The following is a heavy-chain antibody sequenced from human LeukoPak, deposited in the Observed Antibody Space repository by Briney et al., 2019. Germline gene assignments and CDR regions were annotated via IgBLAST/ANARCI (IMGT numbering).Heavy chain of an antibody. CDR1: GFTFSNYA. D-gene: IGHD1-26*01. Sequence: PGGSLRLSCAASGFTFSNYAMSWVRQAPGKGLECVSAISDSGDKTDYADSVRGRFTIYRDNSKDTLYLQMNSLGAADTAVYYCAKVDGWELPSTDYWGQGTLVTVSS. J-gene: IGHJ4*02. V-gene: IGHV3-23*01. CDR3: AKVDGWELPSTDY. CDR2: ISDSGDKT.